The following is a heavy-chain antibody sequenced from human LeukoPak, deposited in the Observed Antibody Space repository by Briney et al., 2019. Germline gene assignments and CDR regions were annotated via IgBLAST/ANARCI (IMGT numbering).Heavy chain of an antibody. Sequence: SETLSLTCTVSGGSISSYYRSWIWQPPGKGLEWIGYIYYSGSTNYNPSLKSRVTISVDTSKNQFSLKLSSVTAADTAVYYCARGGPNLKFDPWGQGTLVTVSS. CDR2: IYYSGST. CDR3: ARGGPNLKFDP. CDR1: GGSISSYY. V-gene: IGHV4-59*01. D-gene: IGHD1-14*01. J-gene: IGHJ5*02.